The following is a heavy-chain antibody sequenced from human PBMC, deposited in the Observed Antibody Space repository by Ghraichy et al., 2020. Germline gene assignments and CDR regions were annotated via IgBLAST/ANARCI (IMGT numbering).Heavy chain of an antibody. CDR3: ARVAGGASFPYYFDY. Sequence: ASVKVSCKASGYTFTGYYMHWVRQAPGQGLVWMGWINPNSGGTNYAQKFQGRVTMTRDTSISTAYMELSRLRSDDTAVYYCARVAGGASFPYYFDYWGQGTLVTVSS. J-gene: IGHJ4*02. D-gene: IGHD1-26*01. CDR2: INPNSGGT. CDR1: GYTFTGYY. V-gene: IGHV1-2*02.